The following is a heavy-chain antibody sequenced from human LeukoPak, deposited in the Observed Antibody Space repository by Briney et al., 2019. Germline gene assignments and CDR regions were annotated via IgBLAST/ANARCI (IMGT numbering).Heavy chain of an antibody. CDR2: IRYDGSNK. CDR1: GFHFSCYC. V-gene: IGHV3-30*02. Sequence: GGSLRLSCGTSGFHFSCYCMPRVRPASGKGLEWVGFIRYDGSNKYYADSVKGRFTISRDNSKNTLYLQMNSLRAEDTAVYYCAKPMTTVTTHPLPFDYWGQGTLVTVSS. CDR3: AKPMTTVTTHPLPFDY. J-gene: IGHJ4*02. D-gene: IGHD4-17*01.